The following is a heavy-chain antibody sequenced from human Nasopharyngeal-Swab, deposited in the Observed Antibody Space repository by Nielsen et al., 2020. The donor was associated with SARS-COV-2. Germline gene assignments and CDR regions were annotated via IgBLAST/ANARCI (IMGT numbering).Heavy chain of an antibody. J-gene: IGHJ4*02. CDR1: GGSISSYY. CDR3: ARGVSGWYAIDY. CDR2: IYYSGST. Sequence: SETLSLTCTVSGGSISSYYWSWIRQPPGKGLEGIAYIYYSGSTNYNPSLKSRVTISVDTSKNQFSLKLSSVTAADTAVYYCARGVSGWYAIDYWGQGTLVTVSS. V-gene: IGHV4-59*01. D-gene: IGHD6-19*01.